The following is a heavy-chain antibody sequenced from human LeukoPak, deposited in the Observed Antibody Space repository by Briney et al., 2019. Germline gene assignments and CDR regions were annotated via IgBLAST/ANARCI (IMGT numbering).Heavy chain of an antibody. D-gene: IGHD6-19*01. Sequence: GGSLRLSCAASGFTFGSYAMSWVRQAPGKGLEWVSGIFGSGGSAHYADSVKGRFTVSRDNSKNTVYLLMDSLRVEDTAIYYCAKTTTGYSSGLDPAWPIDYWGQGTLVTVSS. CDR2: IFGSGGSA. CDR3: AKTTTGYSSGLDPAWPIDY. V-gene: IGHV3-23*01. J-gene: IGHJ4*02. CDR1: GFTFGSYA.